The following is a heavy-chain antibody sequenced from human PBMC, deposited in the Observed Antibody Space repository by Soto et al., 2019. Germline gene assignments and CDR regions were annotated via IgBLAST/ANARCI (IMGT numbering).Heavy chain of an antibody. Sequence: ASVKVSCKASGGTFSSYSISWVRQAPGQGLEWMGGIIPIFGTANYAQKFQGRVTITADESTSTVYMELSSLRSEDTAVYYCAGAQWELLDGMDVWGQGTTVTVSS. CDR2: IIPIFGTA. J-gene: IGHJ6*02. D-gene: IGHD1-26*01. V-gene: IGHV1-69*13. CDR1: GGTFSSYS. CDR3: AGAQWELLDGMDV.